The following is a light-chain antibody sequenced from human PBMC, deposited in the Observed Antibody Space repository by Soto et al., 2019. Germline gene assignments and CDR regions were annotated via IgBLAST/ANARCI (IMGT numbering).Light chain of an antibody. CDR3: CSYAGRV. CDR1: SSDVGSYNL. J-gene: IGLJ1*01. V-gene: IGLV2-23*01. CDR2: EGS. Sequence: QSVLTQPASVSGSHGQSITISCTGTSSDVGSYNLVSWYQQHPGKAPKLMIYEGSKRPSGVSYRFSGSKSGNTASLTISGLQAEDEADYYCCSYAGRVFGTGTKVTVL.